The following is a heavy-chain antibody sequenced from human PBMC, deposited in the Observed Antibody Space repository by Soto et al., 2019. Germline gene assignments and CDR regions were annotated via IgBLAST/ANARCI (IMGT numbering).Heavy chain of an antibody. CDR3: ARVPHSSGWYSYYYGMDV. Sequence: SETLSLTCAVYGGSFSGYYWSWIRQPPGKGLEWIGEINHSGSTNYNPSLKSRVTISVDTSKNQFSLKLSSVTAADTAVYYCARVPHSSGWYSYYYGMDVWGQGTTVTVS. CDR1: GGSFSGYY. V-gene: IGHV4-34*01. J-gene: IGHJ6*02. D-gene: IGHD6-19*01. CDR2: INHSGST.